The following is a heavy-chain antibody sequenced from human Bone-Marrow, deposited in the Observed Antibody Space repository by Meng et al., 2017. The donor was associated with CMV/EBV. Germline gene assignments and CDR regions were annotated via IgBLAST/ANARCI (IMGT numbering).Heavy chain of an antibody. V-gene: IGHV2-5*01. D-gene: IGHD4-17*01. J-gene: IGHJ4*02. Sequence: SGPTLVKPTQTLTLTCTFSGFSLSTSGVGVSWFRQPPGKALEWLALIYWNDVKHYGPFLKSRLTTTKGTSENHVVLTMTNMDPVDTATYYCARHDYGAYVDYWGQGTLVTVSS. CDR2: IYWNDVK. CDR3: ARHDYGAYVDY. CDR1: GFSLSTSGVG.